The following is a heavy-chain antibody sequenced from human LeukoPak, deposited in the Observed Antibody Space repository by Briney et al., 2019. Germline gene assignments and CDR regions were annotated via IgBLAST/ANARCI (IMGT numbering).Heavy chain of an antibody. CDR3: ARHSSGWYSNPVDY. Sequence: SETLSLTCTVSGGSISSSSYYWGWIRQPPGKGLEWIGSIYYSGSTYYNPSLKSRVTISVDTSKNQFSLKLSSVTAADTAVYHCARHSSGWYSNPVDYWGQGTLVTVSS. D-gene: IGHD6-19*01. J-gene: IGHJ4*02. CDR2: IYYSGST. V-gene: IGHV4-39*01. CDR1: GGSISSSSYY.